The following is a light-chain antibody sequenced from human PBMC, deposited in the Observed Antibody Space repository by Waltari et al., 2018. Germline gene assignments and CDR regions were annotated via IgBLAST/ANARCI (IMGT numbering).Light chain of an antibody. Sequence: DIGMTQSPDSLALSLGERATINCKTSQSVLYSPNNKNSLAWYQQKPGQPPKLLIYWAATRESGVPDRFSGSGSGTEFTLTISSLQAEDVAVYYCLQYYSSPPVYTFGPGTKLEIK. CDR1: QSVLYSPNNKNS. J-gene: IGKJ2*01. CDR3: LQYYSSPPVYT. CDR2: WAA. V-gene: IGKV4-1*01.